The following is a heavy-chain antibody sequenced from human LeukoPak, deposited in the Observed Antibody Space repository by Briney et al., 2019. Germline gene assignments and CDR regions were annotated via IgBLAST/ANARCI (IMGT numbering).Heavy chain of an antibody. Sequence: GGSLRLSCVASGFTVSSNYMSWVRQAPGKGLEWVSVIYSGGSTYYADSVKGRFTISRDNSKNTLYLQMNNLRAEDTAVYYCARDQTCSGGSCYSVTWGQGTLVTVSS. CDR1: GFTVSSNY. J-gene: IGHJ4*02. CDR2: IYSGGST. D-gene: IGHD2-15*01. V-gene: IGHV3-53*01. CDR3: ARDQTCSGGSCYSVT.